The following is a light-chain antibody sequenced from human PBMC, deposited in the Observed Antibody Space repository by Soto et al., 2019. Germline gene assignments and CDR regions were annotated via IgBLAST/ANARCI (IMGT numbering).Light chain of an antibody. CDR1: SGHSSYA. V-gene: IGLV4-69*01. CDR3: QTWGTGPHWL. CDR2: LNSDGSH. J-gene: IGLJ3*02. Sequence: QPVLTQSPSASASLGASVKLTCTLSSGHSSYAIAWHQQQPEKGPRYLMKLNSDGSHSKGDGIPDRFSGSSSGAERYLTISSLQSEDEADYYCQTWGTGPHWLFGGGTKLTVL.